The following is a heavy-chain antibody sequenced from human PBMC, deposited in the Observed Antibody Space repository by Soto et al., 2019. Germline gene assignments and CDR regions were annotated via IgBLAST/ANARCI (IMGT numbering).Heavy chain of an antibody. Sequence: GGSLRLSCAASGFTFSSYSMNWVRQAPGKGLEWVSSISSSSSYIYYADSVKGRFTISRDNAKNSLYLQMNSLRAEGTAVYYCARDPRYYDILTGYSDYYGMDVWGQGTTVTVSS. D-gene: IGHD3-9*01. CDR2: ISSSSSYI. J-gene: IGHJ6*02. CDR1: GFTFSSYS. CDR3: ARDPRYYDILTGYSDYYGMDV. V-gene: IGHV3-21*01.